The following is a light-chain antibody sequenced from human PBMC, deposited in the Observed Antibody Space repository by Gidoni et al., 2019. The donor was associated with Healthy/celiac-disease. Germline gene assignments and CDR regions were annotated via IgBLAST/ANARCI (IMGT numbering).Light chain of an antibody. CDR3: QQSYSTPVFT. J-gene: IGKJ3*01. V-gene: IGKV1-39*01. Sequence: DIQMTQSPSSLSASVGDRVTITRRASQSISSYLNWYQQKPGKAPKLLIYAASSLQSGVPSRFSGSGSGTDFTLTISSLQPEDFATYYCQQSYSTPVFTFGPGTKVDIK. CDR1: QSISSY. CDR2: AAS.